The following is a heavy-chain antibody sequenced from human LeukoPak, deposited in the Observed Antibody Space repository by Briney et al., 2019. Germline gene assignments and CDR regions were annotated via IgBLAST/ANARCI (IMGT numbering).Heavy chain of an antibody. V-gene: IGHV3-30*18. J-gene: IGHJ6*02. CDR2: ISYDGSDK. CDR3: AKDCRWAAATPYYFYAMDV. D-gene: IGHD6-13*01. CDR1: GFTFSAYG. Sequence: GRSLRLSCAASGFTFSAYGLHWVRQAPGKGLEWVAFISYDGSDKYYADSVKGRFTISRDNSKNTLYLHVNILRAEDTAVYYCAKDCRWAAATPYYFYAMDVWGQGTTVTVSS.